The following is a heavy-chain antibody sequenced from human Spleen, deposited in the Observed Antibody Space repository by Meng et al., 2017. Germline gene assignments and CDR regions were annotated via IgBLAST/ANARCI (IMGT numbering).Heavy chain of an antibody. CDR2: ISASAEIT. D-gene: IGHD4-17*01. CDR3: AQRVGTTVTHLDY. Sequence: EALWWESGGNWLQPGGSLRPPCAHSGFSCKNYAITWVRQAPGKGPEWVSDISASAEITDYVASVKARFTISRDNSRNVLYLQMNSLRVEDTAIYYCAQRVGTTVTHLDYWGQGTLVTVSS. J-gene: IGHJ4*02. CDR1: GFSCKNYA. V-gene: IGHV3-23*01.